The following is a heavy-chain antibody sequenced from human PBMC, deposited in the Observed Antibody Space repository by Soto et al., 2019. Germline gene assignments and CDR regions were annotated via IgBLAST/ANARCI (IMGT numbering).Heavy chain of an antibody. CDR1: GGSISSSSYY. Sequence: SETLSLTCTVSGGSISSSSYYWGWIRQPPGKGLEWIGSIYYSGSTYYNPSLKSRVTISVDTSKNQFSLKLSSVTAADTAVYYCAREGIRDGNNYFWGQGTLVTVSS. D-gene: IGHD2-15*01. V-gene: IGHV4-39*02. CDR2: IYYSGST. J-gene: IGHJ4*02. CDR3: AREGIRDGNNYF.